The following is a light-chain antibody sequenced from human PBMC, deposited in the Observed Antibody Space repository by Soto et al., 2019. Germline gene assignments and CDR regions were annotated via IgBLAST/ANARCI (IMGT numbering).Light chain of an antibody. CDR2: GAS. V-gene: IGKV3-15*01. J-gene: IGKJ4*01. Sequence: EIVMTQSPATLSVSPGERATLSCRASQSVSSNLAWYQQKPGQAPRLLVYGASTRATGIPARFSGSGSGTQFTLTISSLQSEDFALYYCQQHNNWPLTFGGGTKVEI. CDR1: QSVSSN. CDR3: QQHNNWPLT.